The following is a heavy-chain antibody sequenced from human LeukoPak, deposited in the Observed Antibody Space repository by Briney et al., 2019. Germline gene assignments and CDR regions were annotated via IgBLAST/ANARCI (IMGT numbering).Heavy chain of an antibody. V-gene: IGHV1-24*01. J-gene: IGHJ4*02. CDR3: ATELQYYGSGSYYNGFDY. CDR2: FDPEDGET. Sequence: ASVKVSCKVSGYTLTELSMHWVRQAPGKGLEWMGGFDPEDGETIYAQKFQGGVTMTEDTSTDTAYMELSSLRSEDTAVYYCATELQYYGSGSYYNGFDYWGQGTLVTVSS. CDR1: GYTLTELS. D-gene: IGHD3-10*01.